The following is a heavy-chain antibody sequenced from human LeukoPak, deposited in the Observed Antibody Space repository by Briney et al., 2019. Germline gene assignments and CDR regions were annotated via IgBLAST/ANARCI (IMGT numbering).Heavy chain of an antibody. CDR3: ARDSNNYYYYMDV. J-gene: IGHJ6*03. Sequence: GGSLRLSCAASGFTFSSYGMHWVRQAPGKGLEWVAVISNDGSKKYYADSVKGRFTIPRDNSKNTLFLQMNSLRAEDTAVYYCARDSNNYYYYMDVWGKGTTVTVSS. CDR1: GFTFSSYG. V-gene: IGHV3-30*03. CDR2: ISNDGSKK.